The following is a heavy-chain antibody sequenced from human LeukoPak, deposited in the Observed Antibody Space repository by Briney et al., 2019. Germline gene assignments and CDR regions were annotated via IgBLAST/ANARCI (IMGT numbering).Heavy chain of an antibody. CDR1: GGTFSNYA. J-gene: IGHJ3*02. Sequence: ASVKVSCKASGGTFSNYAISWVRQAPGQGLEWMGGIIPIFGTGNYAQKFQGRVTITADESTSTAYMELSSLRSEDTAVYYCARDPRSHSGWYLYAFDIWGQGTMVTVSS. CDR2: IIPIFGTG. CDR3: ARDPRSHSGWYLYAFDI. D-gene: IGHD6-19*01. V-gene: IGHV1-69*13.